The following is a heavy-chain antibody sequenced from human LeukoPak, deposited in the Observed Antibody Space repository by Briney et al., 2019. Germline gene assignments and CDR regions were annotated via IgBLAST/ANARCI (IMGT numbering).Heavy chain of an antibody. D-gene: IGHD4-17*01. J-gene: IGHJ4*02. Sequence: PGGSLRLSCAASGFTFSSYWMHWVRQAPGKGLVWVSRTNTDGSSTKYADSVKGRFTISRDNSKNTLYLQMNSLRAEDTAVYYCARHDYGDWCVDYWGQGTLVTVSS. CDR1: GFTFSSYW. V-gene: IGHV3-74*03. CDR3: ARHDYGDWCVDY. CDR2: TNTDGSST.